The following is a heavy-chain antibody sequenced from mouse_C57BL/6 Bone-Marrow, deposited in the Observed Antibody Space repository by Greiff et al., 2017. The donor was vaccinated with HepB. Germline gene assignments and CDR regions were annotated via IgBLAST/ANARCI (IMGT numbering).Heavy chain of an antibody. D-gene: IGHD1-1*01. CDR2: ISGGGGNT. CDR3: ARQGYYGSSYGYFDV. V-gene: IGHV5-9*01. CDR1: GFTFSSYT. Sequence: EVKVVESGGGLVKPGGSLKLSCAASGFTFSSYTMSWVRQTPEKRLEWVATISGGGGNTYYPDSVKGRFTISRDNAKNTLYLQMSSLRSEDTALYYCARQGYYGSSYGYFDVWGTGTTVTVSS. J-gene: IGHJ1*03.